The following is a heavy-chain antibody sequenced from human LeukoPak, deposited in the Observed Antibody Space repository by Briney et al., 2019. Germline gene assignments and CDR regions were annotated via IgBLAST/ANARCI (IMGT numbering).Heavy chain of an antibody. J-gene: IGHJ4*02. CDR1: GFTVSSNY. CDR3: ARPLDSSNNYFDY. CDR2: LYSGGDT. Sequence: GGSLRLSCAASGFTVSSNYMNWVRQAPGKGLEWVSILYSGGDTYYAGSVKGRFTISRDNAKSSLYLQMNSLRAEDTAVYYCARPLDSSNNYFDYWGQGTLVTVSA. V-gene: IGHV3-53*01. D-gene: IGHD6-13*01.